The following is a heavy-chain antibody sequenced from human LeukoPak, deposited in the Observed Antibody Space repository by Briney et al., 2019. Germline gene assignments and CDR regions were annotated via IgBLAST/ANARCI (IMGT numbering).Heavy chain of an antibody. J-gene: IGHJ3*02. CDR1: GVPNSIQQ. CDR3: ARTYSSSWYSAFDI. V-gene: IGHV4-59*08. Sequence: EPLSHLYCLSGVPNSIQQGSCIRQPPGKALEGCGYIYYSGSTNYNPSLKSRVTISVDTSKNQFSLKLRSVAAADTAVYYCARTYSSSWYSAFDIWGQGTMVTVSS. CDR2: IYYSGST. D-gene: IGHD6-13*01.